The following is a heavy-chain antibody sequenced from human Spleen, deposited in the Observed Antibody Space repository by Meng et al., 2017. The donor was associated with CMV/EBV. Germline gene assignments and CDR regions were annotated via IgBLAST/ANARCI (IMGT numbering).Heavy chain of an antibody. CDR3: ARARGQDGTGFFDY. J-gene: IGHJ4*02. Sequence: SGGSSSSGVFYWSWIRQHPGKGLEWIGYISYSGFTYYDPSLKSRVTISVDTSKNQFSLNLSSVTAADTAVYYCARARGQDGTGFFDYWGQGTLVTVSS. V-gene: IGHV4-31*02. CDR1: GGSSSSGVFY. D-gene: IGHD2-8*02. CDR2: ISYSGFT.